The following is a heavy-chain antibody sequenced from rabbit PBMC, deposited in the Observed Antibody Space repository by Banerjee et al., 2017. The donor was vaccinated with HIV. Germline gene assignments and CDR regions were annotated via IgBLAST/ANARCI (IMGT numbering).Heavy chain of an antibody. D-gene: IGHD1-1*01. V-gene: IGHV1S40*01. J-gene: IGHJ4*01. CDR3: VRDPYAISSSYFNL. CDR2: INGGSSGST. Sequence: QSLEESGGDLVKPGASLTLTCTASGFSFSSSYWICWVRQAPGKGLEWIACINGGSSGSTYYASWAKGRFTISKTSSTTVTLQMTSLTVADTATYFCVRDPYAISSSYFNLWGPGTLVTVS. CDR1: GFSFSSSYW.